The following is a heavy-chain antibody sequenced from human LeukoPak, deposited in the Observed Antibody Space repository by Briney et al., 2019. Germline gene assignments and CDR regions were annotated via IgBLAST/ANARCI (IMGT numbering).Heavy chain of an antibody. CDR2: IYTSGST. J-gene: IGHJ5*02. CDR1: GGSISSYY. CDR3: ARDRVTMVRGVIEHNWFDP. V-gene: IGHV4-4*07. D-gene: IGHD3-10*01. Sequence: PSETLSLTCTVSGGSISSYYWSWIRQPAGKGLEWIGRIYTSGSTNYNPSLKSRVTMSVDTSKNQFSLKLSSVTAADTAVYNCARDRVTMVRGVIEHNWFDPWGQGTLVTVSS.